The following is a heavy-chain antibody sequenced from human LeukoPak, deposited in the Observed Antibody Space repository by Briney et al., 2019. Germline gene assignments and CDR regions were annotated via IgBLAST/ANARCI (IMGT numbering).Heavy chain of an antibody. CDR3: VRGDGRDY. Sequence: PGGSLRLSCAASGFTFSSCTINWVRQAPGKGLEWVSSISSSSSNTHYAVSVKGRFTISRDNAKNSLYLQMNSLRAEDTAVYYCVRGDGRDYWGQGTLVTVSS. CDR1: GFTFSSCT. V-gene: IGHV3-21*01. CDR2: ISSSSSNT. J-gene: IGHJ4*02. D-gene: IGHD5-24*01.